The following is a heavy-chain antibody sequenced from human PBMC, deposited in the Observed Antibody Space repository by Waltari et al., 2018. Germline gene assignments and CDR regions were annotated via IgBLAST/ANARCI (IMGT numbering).Heavy chain of an antibody. V-gene: IGHV2-5*01. Sequence: QNTLKESGPTLVKPTQTLTLTCTFFGFSIATGGEAVGWIRQPPGKALEWLAIIYWTDEERYSPSLRSRLTITKDTSRNQVVLTVTNMDPVDTATYFCAHYKARDAFDIWGPGTMVTISS. J-gene: IGHJ3*02. CDR1: GFSIATGGEA. D-gene: IGHD1-20*01. CDR2: IYWTDEE. CDR3: AHYKARDAFDI.